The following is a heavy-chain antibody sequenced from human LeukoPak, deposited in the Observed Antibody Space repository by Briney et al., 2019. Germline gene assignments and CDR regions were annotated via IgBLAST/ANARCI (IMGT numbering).Heavy chain of an antibody. CDR2: VSAYNGNT. CDR3: ASGGHTSGSRAFDI. J-gene: IGHJ3*02. CDR1: GYTFSNYG. D-gene: IGHD6-19*01. V-gene: IGHV1-18*01. Sequence: ASVKVSFKASGYTFSNYGISWVRQAPGQGLEWMGWVSAYNGNTNYAQKLQDRVTMTTDTSTSTGYVELRSLRSDDTAVYYCASGGHTSGSRAFDIWGQGTMVTVSS.